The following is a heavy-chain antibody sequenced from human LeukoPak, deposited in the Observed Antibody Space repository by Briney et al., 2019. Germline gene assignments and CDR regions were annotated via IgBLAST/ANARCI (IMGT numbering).Heavy chain of an antibody. CDR3: ARRGLVGASTFDY. CDR2: IYYSGST. V-gene: IGHV4-39*07. Sequence: SETLSLTCTVSGGSISSSSYYWGWIRQSPGKGLEWIGSIYYSGSTYYNPSLKSRVTISVDTSKNQFSLKLSSVTAADTAVYYCARRGLVGASTFDYWGQGTLVTVSS. D-gene: IGHD1-26*01. CDR1: GGSISSSSYY. J-gene: IGHJ4*02.